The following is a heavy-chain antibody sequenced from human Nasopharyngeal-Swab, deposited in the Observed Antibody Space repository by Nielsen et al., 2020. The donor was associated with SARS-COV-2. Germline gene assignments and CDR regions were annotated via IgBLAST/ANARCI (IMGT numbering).Heavy chain of an antibody. Sequence: SETLSLTCAVYGGSFSGYYWSWVRQPPGKGLEWIGEINHSGSTNYIPSLKSRVTISVDTSKNQFSLKLSSVTAADTAVYYCARLQPYCSGGSCYYYYGMDVWGQGTTVTVSS. D-gene: IGHD2-15*01. CDR1: GGSFSGYY. V-gene: IGHV4-34*01. CDR3: ARLQPYCSGGSCYYYYGMDV. CDR2: INHSGST. J-gene: IGHJ6*02.